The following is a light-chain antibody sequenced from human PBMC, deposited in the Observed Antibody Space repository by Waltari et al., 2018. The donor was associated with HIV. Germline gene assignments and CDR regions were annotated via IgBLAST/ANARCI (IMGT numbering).Light chain of an antibody. V-gene: IGLV2-11*01. CDR3: CSYAGMYTWV. J-gene: IGLJ3*02. CDR1: SSDVGSYNN. CDR2: DVS. Sequence: QSSLTQPRPVSGSPGQSVTIPCSGTSSDVGSYNNVSGYQQPPRNAPDVMIYDVSKRPSGVPDRFSGSKSGKTASLTISGLQAEDEADYYCCSYAGMYTWVFGGGTKLTVL.